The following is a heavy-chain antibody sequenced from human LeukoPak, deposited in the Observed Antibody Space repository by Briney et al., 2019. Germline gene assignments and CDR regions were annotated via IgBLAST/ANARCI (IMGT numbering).Heavy chain of an antibody. D-gene: IGHD6-13*01. CDR2: ISPKSGDT. Sequence: ASVKVSCKGSGYTFTSYDINWVRQATGQGLEWMGWISPKSGDTGYAQKFQGRVTITADESTSTAYMELSSLRSGDTAVYYCARGIAFDPWGQGTLVTVSS. CDR3: ARGIAFDP. CDR1: GYTFTSYD. J-gene: IGHJ5*02. V-gene: IGHV1-8*01.